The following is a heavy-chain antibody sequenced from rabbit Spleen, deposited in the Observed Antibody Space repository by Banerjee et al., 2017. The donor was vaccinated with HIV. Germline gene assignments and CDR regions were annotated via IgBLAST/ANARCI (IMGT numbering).Heavy chain of an antibody. CDR1: GFSFSNKAV. CDR2: INAVTGKA. D-gene: IGHD8-1*01. Sequence: QQRLVESGGGLVKPGASLTLTCKASGFSFSNKAVMCWVRQAPGKGLEWIACINAVTGKAVYASWAKGRFTFSKTSSTTVTLQMTSLTAADTATYFCARDTGTSFSTYGMDLWGQGTLVTVS. V-gene: IGHV1S45*01. J-gene: IGHJ6*01. CDR3: ARDTGTSFSTYGMDL.